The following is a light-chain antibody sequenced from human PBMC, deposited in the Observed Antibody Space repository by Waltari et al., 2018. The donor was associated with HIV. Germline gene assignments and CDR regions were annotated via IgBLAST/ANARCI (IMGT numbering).Light chain of an antibody. CDR1: PLPEQY. V-gene: IGLV3-25*03. CDR2: KDT. CDR3: QSADRRNTPWV. Sequence: SYELTQPPSVSVSPGQTARITCSRDPLPEQYVYWYQQKPGQAPVLVIYKDTERPSGIPERFSGSSSGTTVTLTISGVQAEDEADYYCQSADRRNTPWVFGGGTKLTVL. J-gene: IGLJ3*02.